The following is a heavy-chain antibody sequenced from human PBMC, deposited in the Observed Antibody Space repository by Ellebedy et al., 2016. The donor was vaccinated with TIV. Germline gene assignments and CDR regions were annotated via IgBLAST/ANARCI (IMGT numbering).Heavy chain of an antibody. CDR1: GFTFSSYA. J-gene: IGHJ4*02. D-gene: IGHD3-22*01. Sequence: PGGSLRLSCAASGFTFSSYAMSWVRQAPGKGLEWVSTISNTGSRTYYADSVECRFIISRDNSKKTLYLKMNSLRAEDTAVYYCAKGRGGGSDSSAPRYYFDYWGLGTLVTVSS. CDR2: ISNTGSRT. CDR3: AKGRGGGSDSSAPRYYFDY. V-gene: IGHV3-23*01.